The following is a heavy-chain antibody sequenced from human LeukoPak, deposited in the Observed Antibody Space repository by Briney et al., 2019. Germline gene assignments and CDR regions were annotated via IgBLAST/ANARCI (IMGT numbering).Heavy chain of an antibody. CDR3: ARDREKPADYYYYMDV. Sequence: SVKVSCKASGGTFSSYAISWVRQAPGQGLEWMGGIIPIFGTANYAQKFQGRVTITADESTSTAYMELSSLRSEDTAVYYCARDREKPADYYYYMDVWGKGTTVTISS. CDR1: GGTFSSYA. J-gene: IGHJ6*03. CDR2: IIPIFGTA. V-gene: IGHV1-69*13. D-gene: IGHD5-24*01.